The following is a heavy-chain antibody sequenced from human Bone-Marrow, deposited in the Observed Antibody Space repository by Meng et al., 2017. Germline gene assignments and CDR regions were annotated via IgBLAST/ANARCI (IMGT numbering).Heavy chain of an antibody. CDR3: ARDSGSYLPEDY. CDR2: IKQDGSEK. V-gene: IGHV3-7*01. D-gene: IGHD1-26*01. J-gene: IGHJ4*02. CDR1: GFTFSSYA. Sequence: GESLKISCAASGFTFSSYAMHWVRQAPGKGLEWVANIKQDGSEKYYVDSVKGRFTISRDNAKNSLYLQMNSLRAEDTAVYYCARDSGSYLPEDYWGQGTLVTVSS.